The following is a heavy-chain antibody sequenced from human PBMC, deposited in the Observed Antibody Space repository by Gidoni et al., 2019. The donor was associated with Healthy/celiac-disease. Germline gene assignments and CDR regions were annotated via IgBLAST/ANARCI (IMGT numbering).Heavy chain of an antibody. D-gene: IGHD3-22*01. CDR1: RFTFGVYA. CDR3: TKHYYDSSGYGDAFDI. V-gene: IGHV3-49*04. Sequence: EVQLVESGGGLVQPGRSLRRSCTASRFTFGVYAMGWVRQAPGKGLEWVGFIRSKAYGGTTEYAAAVKGRFTISRDDSKSIAYLQMNSLKTEDTAVYYCTKHYYDSSGYGDAFDIWGQGTMVTVSS. J-gene: IGHJ3*02. CDR2: IRSKAYGGTT.